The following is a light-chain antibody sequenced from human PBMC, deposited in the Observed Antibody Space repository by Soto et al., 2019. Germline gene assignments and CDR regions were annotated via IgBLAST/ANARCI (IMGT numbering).Light chain of an antibody. J-gene: IGKJ4*01. CDR1: QSVINY. Sequence: EIVLTQSPATLSLSPGESATLSCRTSQSVINYLAWYQEKPGQAPRLLIYGASNRATGIPARFSGSGSGTDFTLTITSLEPEDFAIYYCQQRSTWPGITFGGGTKGDIK. V-gene: IGKV3-11*01. CDR3: QQRSTWPGIT. CDR2: GAS.